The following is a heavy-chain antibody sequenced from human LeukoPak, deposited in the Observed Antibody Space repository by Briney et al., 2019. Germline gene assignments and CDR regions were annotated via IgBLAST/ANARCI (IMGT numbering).Heavy chain of an antibody. CDR1: RFSFGNYD. V-gene: IGHV3-23*01. CDR2: IGGSDGYT. D-gene: IGHD1-14*01. J-gene: IGHJ4*02. Sequence: PGGSLRLSCEASRFSFGNYDMTWFRQAPGKGLEWVSTIGGSDGYTVYADSVRGRFTISRDNSRTRLYLQMDGLRDEDTAVYYCAKVHGNPVWGQGSLVTVSS. CDR3: AKVHGNPV.